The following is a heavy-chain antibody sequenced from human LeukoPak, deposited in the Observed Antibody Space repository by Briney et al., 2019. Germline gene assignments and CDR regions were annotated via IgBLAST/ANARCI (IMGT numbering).Heavy chain of an antibody. V-gene: IGHV4-4*02. CDR1: GGSISSSNW. J-gene: IGHJ4*02. Sequence: PSETLSLTCAVSGGSISSSNWWSWVRQPPGKGLEWIGEIYHSGSTNYNPSLKSRVTISVDKSKNQFSLKLSSVTAADTAVYYCARDLIAAAGGSDYWGQGTLVTVSS. D-gene: IGHD6-13*01. CDR3: ARDLIAAAGGSDY. CDR2: IYHSGST.